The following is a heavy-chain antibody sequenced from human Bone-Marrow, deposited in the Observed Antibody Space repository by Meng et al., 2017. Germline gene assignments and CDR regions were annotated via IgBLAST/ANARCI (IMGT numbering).Heavy chain of an antibody. V-gene: IGHV3-64*01. CDR2: ISSNGGST. Sequence: GESLKISCAASGFTFSSYAMHWVRQAPGKGLEYVSAISSNGGSTYYANSVKGRFTISRDNSKNTLYLQMGSLRAEDMDVYYCARDTRYYYGSESYYKEPTWGDYYYCGMDVWGQGTMVTVSS. CDR3: ARDTRYYYGSESYYKEPTWGDYYYCGMDV. CDR1: GFTFSSYA. D-gene: IGHD3-10*01. J-gene: IGHJ6*02.